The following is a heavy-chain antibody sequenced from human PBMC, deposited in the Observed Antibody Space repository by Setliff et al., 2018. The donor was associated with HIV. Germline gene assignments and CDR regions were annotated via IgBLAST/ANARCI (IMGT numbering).Heavy chain of an antibody. J-gene: IGHJ4*02. CDR3: AIPPLESMMTTANYFDS. V-gene: IGHV4-34*08. CDR1: GFTFSSYF. CDR2: IHHTGRT. Sequence: SETLSLSCAASGFTFSSYFMHWVRQAPGKGLEWIGEIHHTGRTDYNPALRGRVSISVDTSKSQFTLRLDSVTAADTAVYFCAIPPLESMMTTANYFDSWGQGTLVTVSS. D-gene: IGHD4-17*01.